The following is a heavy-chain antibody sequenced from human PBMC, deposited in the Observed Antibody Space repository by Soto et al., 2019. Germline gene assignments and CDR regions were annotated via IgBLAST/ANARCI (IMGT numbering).Heavy chain of an antibody. V-gene: IGHV3-33*01. D-gene: IGHD3-10*01. Sequence: QVQLVESGGGVVQPGRSLRLSCAASGFSFSIYGMHWVRQAPGKGLERVAVIGYDGSKKYYGDSVKGRFTISRENSKNMLYLEMNSLRAEDTAVYYCARVRGGSGTYPPVYWGQGTLVTVSP. CDR2: IGYDGSKK. CDR3: ARVRGGSGTYPPVY. CDR1: GFSFSIYG. J-gene: IGHJ4*02.